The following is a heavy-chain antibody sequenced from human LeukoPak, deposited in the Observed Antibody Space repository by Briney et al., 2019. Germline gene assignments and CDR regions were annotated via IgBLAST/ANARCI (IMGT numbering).Heavy chain of an antibody. Sequence: GGSLRLSCAASGFTFDDYGMSWVRQAPGKGLEWVSGINWNGGSTGYADSVKGRFTISRDNAKNSLYLQMNSLRAEDTALYYCARGRHANPHIVGASPEAYWGQGTLVTVSS. CDR2: INWNGGST. CDR1: GFTFDDYG. J-gene: IGHJ4*02. D-gene: IGHD1-26*01. CDR3: ARGRHANPHIVGASPEAY. V-gene: IGHV3-20*04.